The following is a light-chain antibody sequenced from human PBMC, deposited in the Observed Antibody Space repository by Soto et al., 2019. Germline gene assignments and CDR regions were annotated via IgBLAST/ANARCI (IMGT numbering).Light chain of an antibody. V-gene: IGLV2-14*01. CDR3: SSHTSGSTRG. CDR2: EVT. CDR1: SSDVGGYDY. J-gene: IGLJ1*01. Sequence: QSVLTKPSSVSGSPGESISLSCTGTSSDVGGYDYVSWYQQQPDKAPKLMIYEVTKRPSGVSNRFSGSKSGNTATLTISGLQAEDEADYYCSSHTSGSTRGFGTGTKVTGL.